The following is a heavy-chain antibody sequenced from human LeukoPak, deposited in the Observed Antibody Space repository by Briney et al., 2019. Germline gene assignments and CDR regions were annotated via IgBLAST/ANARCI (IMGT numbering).Heavy chain of an antibody. CDR2: ISGSGGST. V-gene: IGHV3-23*01. CDR3: AKDRSYYYDSSGYYYNPIFDY. J-gene: IGHJ4*02. D-gene: IGHD3-22*01. Sequence: GGSLRLSCAASGFTFSSYAMSWVRQAPGKGLEWVSAISGSGGSTYYADSVKGRFTISRDNSKNTLYLQMNSLRAEDTAVYYCAKDRSYYYDSSGYYYNPIFDYWGQGTLVTVSS. CDR1: GFTFSSYA.